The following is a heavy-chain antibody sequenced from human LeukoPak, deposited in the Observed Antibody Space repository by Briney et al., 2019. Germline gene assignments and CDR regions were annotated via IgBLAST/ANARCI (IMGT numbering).Heavy chain of an antibody. J-gene: IGHJ4*02. CDR2: IIPIFGTA. CDR3: AHNKPAGTTSDY. CDR1: GGTFSSYA. D-gene: IGHD1/OR15-1a*01. Sequence: SVKVSCKASGGTFSSYAISWVRQAPGQGLEWMGGIIPIFGTANYAQKFQGRVTITTDESTSTAYMELSSLRSEDTAVYYCAHNKPAGTTSDYWGQGTLVTVSS. V-gene: IGHV1-69*05.